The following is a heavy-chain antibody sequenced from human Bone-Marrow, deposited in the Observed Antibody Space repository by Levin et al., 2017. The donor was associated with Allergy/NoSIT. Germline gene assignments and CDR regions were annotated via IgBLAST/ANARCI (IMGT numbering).Heavy chain of an antibody. V-gene: IGHV3-21*01. CDR1: GFSFTSHT. CDR2: RSNDGSHT. CDR3: ARDHPYWTGHHVFDF. J-gene: IGHJ3*01. Sequence: GESLKISCSTFGFSFTSHTLSWVRQAPGKGLEWVSSRSNDGSHTYYTASVEGRFTISRDIAKESVYLQMTGLRDDDTAMYFCARDHPYWTGHHVFDFWGRGTMVIVSS. D-gene: IGHD2-8*02.